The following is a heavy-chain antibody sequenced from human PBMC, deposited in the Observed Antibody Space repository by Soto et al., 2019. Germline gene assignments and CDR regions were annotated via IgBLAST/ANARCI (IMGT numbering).Heavy chain of an antibody. CDR3: AKGVLSFHYGMEV. CDR1: GFTFNTYP. CDR2: ISSTAGRTS. V-gene: IGHV3-23*01. D-gene: IGHD3-10*01. J-gene: IGHJ6*02. Sequence: PGGSLRLSCATSGFTFNTYPMTWVRQAPGKGLEWVSSISSTAGRTSSYADSVKGRFAISRDLSDNTVYLQMNNLRVDDTAVYFCAKGVLSFHYGMEVWGQGTTVTVSS.